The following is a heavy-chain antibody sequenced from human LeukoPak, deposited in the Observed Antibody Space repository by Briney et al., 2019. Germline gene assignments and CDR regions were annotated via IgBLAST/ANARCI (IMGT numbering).Heavy chain of an antibody. CDR3: ARMWGYNWNYIDY. CDR1: GFSLTTGGLC. V-gene: IGHV2-70*11. D-gene: IGHD1-20*01. Sequence: SGPTLVNPTQTLTLTCTFSGFSLTTGGLCVTWARQPPGKALEWLARIDSDDDKYYSTSLEARLTISKDTSKNRVVLTMTNLDPVDTATYYCARMWGYNWNYIDYWGQGSLVTVSS. J-gene: IGHJ4*02. CDR2: IDSDDDK.